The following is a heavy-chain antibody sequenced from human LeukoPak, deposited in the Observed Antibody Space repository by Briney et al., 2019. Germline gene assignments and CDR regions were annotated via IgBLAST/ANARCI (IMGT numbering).Heavy chain of an antibody. J-gene: IGHJ6*02. CDR3: AKVMNFWSGYPYGMDV. CDR1: GFTFXSYA. D-gene: IGHD3-3*01. Sequence: GSLRLSCXXXGFTFXSYAMRWVRQAPGKGLEWVSAISVSCASSYYADSVKGLFTISTDNSKNTLYLQMNSLRAEDTAVYYCAKVMNFWSGYPYGMDVWGQGTTVIVSS. V-gene: IGHV3-23*01. CDR2: ISVSCASS.